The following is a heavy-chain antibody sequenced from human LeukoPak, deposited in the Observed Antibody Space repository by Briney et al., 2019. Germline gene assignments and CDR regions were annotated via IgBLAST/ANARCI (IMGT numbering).Heavy chain of an antibody. CDR2: ISGSGGST. V-gene: IGHV3-23*01. CDR1: GFTFSSYA. D-gene: IGHD3-22*01. CDR3: ARDSGGFYDSSALDAFDI. J-gene: IGHJ3*02. Sequence: PGGSLRLSCAASGFTFSSYAMSWVRQAPGKGLEWVSAISGSGGSTYYADSVKGRFTISRDNSKNTLYLQMNSLRAEDTAVYYCARDSGGFYDSSALDAFDIWGQGTMVTVSS.